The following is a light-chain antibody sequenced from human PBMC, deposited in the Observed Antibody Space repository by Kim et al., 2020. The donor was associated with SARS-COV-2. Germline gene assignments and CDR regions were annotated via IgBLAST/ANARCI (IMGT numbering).Light chain of an antibody. J-gene: IGLJ2*01. V-gene: IGLV2-11*01. CDR3: CSYAGSYSAV. Sequence: GQSVAILCTGTRGDVGGYGYVSWYQQHLGKVPKLMIYADNGRPSGVPDRFSGSKSGNTASLTISGLQAEDEADYYCCSYAGSYSAVVGGGTEVTVL. CDR1: RGDVGGYGY. CDR2: ADN.